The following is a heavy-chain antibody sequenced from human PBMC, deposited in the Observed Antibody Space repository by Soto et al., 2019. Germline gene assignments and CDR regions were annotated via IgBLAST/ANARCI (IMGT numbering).Heavy chain of an antibody. J-gene: IGHJ6*02. CDR1: GCTFSNAW. D-gene: IGHD3-10*01. Sequence: GGSLRLSCAASGCTFSNAWRNWVRQAPGKGLEWVGRIKSKTDGGTTEYAAPGKGRFTISRDDSKNTLYLQMNSLITEDTAVYYCTPDPTLRGYYYGMAVWGQGTTVTVSS. CDR2: IKSKTDGGTT. V-gene: IGHV3-15*07. CDR3: TPDPTLRGYYYGMAV.